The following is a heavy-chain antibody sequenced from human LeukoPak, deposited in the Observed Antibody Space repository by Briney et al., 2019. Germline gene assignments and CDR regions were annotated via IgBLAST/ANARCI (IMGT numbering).Heavy chain of an antibody. Sequence: PGGSLRLSCAASGFPLSSYAMSWVRQAPGKGLEWVSAISGSGGSTYYADSVKGRFTISRDNSKNSLYLQMNSLRDEDTAVYYCARAAPYYYDSSGYSAFDSWGQGTMVTVSA. CDR3: ARAAPYYYDSSGYSAFDS. D-gene: IGHD3-22*01. CDR1: GFPLSSYA. CDR2: ISGSGGST. V-gene: IGHV3-23*01. J-gene: IGHJ3*02.